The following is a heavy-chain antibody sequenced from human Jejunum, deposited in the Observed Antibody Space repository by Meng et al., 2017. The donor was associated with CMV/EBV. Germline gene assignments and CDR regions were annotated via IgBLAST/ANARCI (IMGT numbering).Heavy chain of an antibody. V-gene: IGHV4-59*01. CDR3: ARGGGRGYYRNWCDP. Sequence: GGSINSSYWSWIRQPPGKGLERIGDIYYSGSTNYNPSFKSRVTISVDTSKNQFSLNLRSVTPADTAVYYCARGGGRGYYRNWCDPWGQGILVTVSS. CDR1: GGSINSSY. D-gene: IGHD3-3*01. J-gene: IGHJ5*02. CDR2: IYYSGST.